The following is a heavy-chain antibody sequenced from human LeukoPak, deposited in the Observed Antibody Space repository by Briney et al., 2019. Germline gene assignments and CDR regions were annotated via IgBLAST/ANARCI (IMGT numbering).Heavy chain of an antibody. J-gene: IGHJ4*02. CDR2: ISWNSGSI. D-gene: IGHD1-26*01. CDR3: AKDMAGFSGSYS. Sequence: SLRLSCAASGFTFDDYAMHWARQAPGKGLEWVSGISWNSGSIGYADSVKGRFTISRDNAKNSLYLQMNSLRAEDTALYYCAKDMAGFSGSYSWGQGTLVTVSS. CDR1: GFTFDDYA. V-gene: IGHV3-9*01.